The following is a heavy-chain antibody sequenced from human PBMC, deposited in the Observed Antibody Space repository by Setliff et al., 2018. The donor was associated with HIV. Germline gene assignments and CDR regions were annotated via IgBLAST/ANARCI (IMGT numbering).Heavy chain of an antibody. J-gene: IGHJ4*02. D-gene: IGHD4-17*01. CDR3: ARAPRDGNNYGYQPYYFDY. CDR2: IIPIFGTT. CDR1: GGTFSSYA. Sequence: SVKGSCKASGGTFSSYAISWVRQAPGQGLEWMGGIIPIFGTTKYAQKFQGRVTITTDESTSTAYMELSSLRSEDTAVYYCARAPRDGNNYGYQPYYFDYWGQGTLVTVSS. V-gene: IGHV1-69*05.